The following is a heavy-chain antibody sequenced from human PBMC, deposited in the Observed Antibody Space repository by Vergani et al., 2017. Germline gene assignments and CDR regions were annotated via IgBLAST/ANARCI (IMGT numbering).Heavy chain of an antibody. Sequence: EVQLVESGGGLVKPGGSLRLSCAASGFTFSSYSMNWVRQAPGKGLEWVSSISSSSSYIYYADSVKGRFTISRDNAKNSLYLQMNSLRAEDTAVYYCAGVRSVYYYYGMDVWGQGTTVTVSS. CDR1: GFTFSSYS. CDR3: AGVRSVYYYYGMDV. CDR2: ISSSSSYI. V-gene: IGHV3-21*01. J-gene: IGHJ6*02.